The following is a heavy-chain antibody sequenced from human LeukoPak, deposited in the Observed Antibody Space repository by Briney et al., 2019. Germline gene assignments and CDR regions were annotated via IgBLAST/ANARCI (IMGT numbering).Heavy chain of an antibody. J-gene: IGHJ6*03. CDR2: INHSGST. CDR1: GGSFSGYY. Sequence: PSETLSLTCAVYGGSFSGYYWSWIRQPPGKGLEWIGEINHSGSTNYNPSLKSRVTISVDTSKNQFSLKLSSVTAADTAVYYCARLMAGYSYGYYYYYMDVWGKGTTVTISS. D-gene: IGHD5-18*01. V-gene: IGHV4-34*01. CDR3: ARLMAGYSYGYYYYYMDV.